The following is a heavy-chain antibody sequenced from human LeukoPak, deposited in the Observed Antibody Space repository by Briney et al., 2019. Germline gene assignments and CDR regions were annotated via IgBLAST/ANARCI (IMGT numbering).Heavy chain of an antibody. CDR1: GFTLSTYW. V-gene: IGHV3-7*01. Sequence: GGSLRLSCEASGFTLSTYWMNWVRQVPGKGLDWVANINPDGSGKRYVDSVKGRFTIARNNADNSLSLQMNSLRAEDTAVYYCASWGAGGNSWGQGTLVTVSS. J-gene: IGHJ4*02. D-gene: IGHD3-16*01. CDR3: ASWGAGGNS. CDR2: INPDGSGK.